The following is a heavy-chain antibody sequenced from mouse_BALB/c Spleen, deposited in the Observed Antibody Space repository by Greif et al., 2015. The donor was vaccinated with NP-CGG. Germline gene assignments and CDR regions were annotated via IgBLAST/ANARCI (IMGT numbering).Heavy chain of an antibody. V-gene: IGHV1-4*01. CDR1: GYTFTSYT. Sequence: VQLQQSGAELARPGASVKMSCKASGYTFTSYTMHWVKQRPGQGLEWIGYINPSSGYTNYNQKFKDKATLTADKSSSTAYMQLSSLTSEDSAVYYCARETMIKGVYYAMDYWGQGTSVTVSS. CDR3: ARETMIKGVYYAMDY. CDR2: INPSSGYT. D-gene: IGHD2-4*01. J-gene: IGHJ4*01.